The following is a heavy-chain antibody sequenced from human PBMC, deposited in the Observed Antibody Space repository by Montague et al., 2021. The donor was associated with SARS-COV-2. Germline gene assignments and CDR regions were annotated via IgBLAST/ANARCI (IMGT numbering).Heavy chain of an antibody. D-gene: IGHD6-13*01. V-gene: IGHV4-59*01. CDR2: SYYKGST. CDR1: GGSINSSC. CDR3: AGDDSWNWFDP. J-gene: IGHJ5*02. Sequence: SETLSLTCTVSGGSINSSCWSWIRQPPGKGLEWVWYSYYKGSTNYNPSLKTRVTISVDTAKNQFSLKLNSMTAADTAVYYCAGDDSWNWFDPWGQGTPVIVSS.